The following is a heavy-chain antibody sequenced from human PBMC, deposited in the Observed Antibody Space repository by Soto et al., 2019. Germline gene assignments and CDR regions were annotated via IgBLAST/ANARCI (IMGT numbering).Heavy chain of an antibody. V-gene: IGHV3-48*01. CDR3: ARVPHDSSGYLWTDAFDI. CDR1: GFTFSSYS. CDR2: ISSSSSTI. J-gene: IGHJ3*02. Sequence: GGSLRLSCAASGFTFSSYSMNWVRQAPGKGLEWVSYISSSSSTIYYADSVKGRFTISRDNVKNSLYLQMNSLRGEDTAVYYCARVPHDSSGYLWTDAFDIWGQATMVTVSS. D-gene: IGHD3-22*01.